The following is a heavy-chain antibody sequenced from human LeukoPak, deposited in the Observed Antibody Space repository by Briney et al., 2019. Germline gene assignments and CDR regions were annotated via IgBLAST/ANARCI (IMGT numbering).Heavy chain of an antibody. V-gene: IGHV3-23*01. CDR3: AKAFGTNGYFQLPIDF. CDR1: GFTFSSYA. Sequence: GGSLRLSCAASGFTFSSYAMSWVRQSPEKGLEWVAGISNGGDAFYADSVKGRFTISRDNSRNTLYLQLNDLRAEDTAIYYCAKAFGTNGYFQLPIDFWGQGTLVTVSS. J-gene: IGHJ4*02. D-gene: IGHD2-8*01. CDR2: ISNGGDA.